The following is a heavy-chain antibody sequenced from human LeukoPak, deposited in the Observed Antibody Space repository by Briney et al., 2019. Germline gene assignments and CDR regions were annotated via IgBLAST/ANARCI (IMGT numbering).Heavy chain of an antibody. J-gene: IGHJ6*02. D-gene: IGHD3-3*01. V-gene: IGHV3-7*02. CDR2: IKDDGSEK. CDR1: GFTFSSHW. Sequence: PGGSLRLSCAGSGFTFSSHWMNWVRRAPGKGLEWVASIKDDGSEKHFLDSVNGRFAISRDNAKNSLYLQMSSLRAEDTAVYYCARRGITISGVLVYHYSGLDVWGQGTTVTVSS. CDR3: ARRGITISGVLVYHYSGLDV.